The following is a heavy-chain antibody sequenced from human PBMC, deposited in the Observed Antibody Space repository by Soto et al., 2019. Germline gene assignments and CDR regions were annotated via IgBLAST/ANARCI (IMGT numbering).Heavy chain of an antibody. Sequence: EVQLVESGGGLVQPGGSLRIFCGASGFTFSTYWMYWVRQAPGKGLVWVSRINGDGSKTSYADSVKVRFTISRDNAKNTLYLQMNSLRAEDTALYYCARGQYCSGGTCYSAPDYWGQGTLVTVSS. CDR2: INGDGSKT. CDR3: ARGQYCSGGTCYSAPDY. V-gene: IGHV3-74*01. CDR1: GFTFSTYW. D-gene: IGHD2-15*01. J-gene: IGHJ4*02.